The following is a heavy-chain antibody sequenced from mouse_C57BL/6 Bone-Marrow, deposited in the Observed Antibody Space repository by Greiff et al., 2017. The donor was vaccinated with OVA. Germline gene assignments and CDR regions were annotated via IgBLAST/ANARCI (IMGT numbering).Heavy chain of an antibody. CDR2: ISYDGSN. CDR3: AREGYYPWFAY. CDR1: GYSITSGYY. Sequence: EVKLMESGPGLVKPSQSLSLTCSVTGYSITSGYYWNWIRQFPGNKLEWMGYISYDGSNNYNPSLKNPISITRDTSKNQFFLKLNSVTTEDTATYYCAREGYYPWFAYWGQGTLVTVSA. V-gene: IGHV3-6*01. J-gene: IGHJ3*01. D-gene: IGHD1-1*01.